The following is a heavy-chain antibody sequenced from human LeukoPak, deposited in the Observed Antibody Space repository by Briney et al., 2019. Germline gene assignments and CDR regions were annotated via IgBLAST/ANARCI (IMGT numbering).Heavy chain of an antibody. J-gene: IGHJ6*03. CDR3: AKDYSYYDILTGTGDRYYYYYMDV. V-gene: IGHV3-30*18. CDR1: GFTFSSYG. Sequence: GGSLRLSCAASGFTFSSYGMHWVRQAPGKGLEWVAVISYDGSNEYYADSVKGRFTISRDNSKNTLYLQMNSLRAEDTAVYYCAKDYSYYDILTGTGDRYYYYYMDVWGKGTTVTISS. CDR2: ISYDGSNE. D-gene: IGHD3-9*01.